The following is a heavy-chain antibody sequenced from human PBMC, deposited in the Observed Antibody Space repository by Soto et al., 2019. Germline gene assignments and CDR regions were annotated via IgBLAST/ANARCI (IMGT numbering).Heavy chain of an antibody. J-gene: IGHJ6*03. CDR3: ARVSGTHYYYYYMDV. CDR2: IGSSSSTI. V-gene: IGHV3-48*01. CDR1: GFTLSTYS. D-gene: IGHD6-19*01. Sequence: GGSLRLSCAASGFTLSTYSMNWVRQAPGKGLEWVSYIGSSSSTIYYADSVKGRFTISRDNAKNSLHLQMNSLRAEDTAVYYCARVSGTHYYYYYMDVWGKGTTVTVSS.